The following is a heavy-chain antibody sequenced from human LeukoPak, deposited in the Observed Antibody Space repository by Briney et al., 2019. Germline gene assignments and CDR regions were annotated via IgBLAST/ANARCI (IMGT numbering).Heavy chain of an antibody. Sequence: PGGSLRLSCAASGFTFSSYAMSWVRQAPGKGLVWVSRINGDGSGINYADSVKGRFSVSRANAKNTLYLQMNSLRAEDTAVYFCARSINWYYDLWGRGTLVTVSS. V-gene: IGHV3-74*01. CDR1: GFTFSSYA. CDR2: INGDGSGI. CDR3: ARSINWYYDL. J-gene: IGHJ2*01. D-gene: IGHD3-10*01.